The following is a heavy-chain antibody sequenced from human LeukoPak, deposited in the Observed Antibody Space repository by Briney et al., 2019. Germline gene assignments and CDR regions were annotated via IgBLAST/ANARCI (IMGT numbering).Heavy chain of an antibody. J-gene: IGHJ4*02. CDR3: ARDVGDSSSRRFDY. CDR2: SSSSSYI. D-gene: IGHD6-6*01. Sequence: SSSSSYIYYADSVKGRFTISRDNAKNSLYLQMNSLRAEDTAVYYCARDVGDSSSRRFDYWGQGTLVTVSS. V-gene: IGHV3-21*01.